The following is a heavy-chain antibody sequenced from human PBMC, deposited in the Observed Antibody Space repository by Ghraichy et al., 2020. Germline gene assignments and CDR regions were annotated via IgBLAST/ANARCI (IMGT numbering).Heavy chain of an antibody. CDR1: GGSISSYY. CDR2: IYTSGSI. J-gene: IGHJ4*02. V-gene: IGHV4-4*09. D-gene: IGHD6-13*01. CDR3: ATQSSRYYFDY. Sequence: SETLSLTCTVSGGSISSYYWSWIRQPPGKGLEWIGYIYTSGSINYNPSLKSRVTISVDTSKNQFSLKLSSVTAADTAMYYCATQSSRYYFDYWGQGTLVTVSS.